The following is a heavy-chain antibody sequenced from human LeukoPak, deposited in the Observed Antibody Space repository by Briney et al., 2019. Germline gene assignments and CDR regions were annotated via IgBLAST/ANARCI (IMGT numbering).Heavy chain of an antibody. Sequence: PGGSLRLSCAASGFTFSSYAMHWVRQAPGKGLEWVAVISYDGSNKYYADSVKGRFTISRDNSKNTLYLQMNSLRAEDTAVHYCARDRWVYCSSTSCYRFDYWGQGTLVTVSS. J-gene: IGHJ4*02. CDR1: GFTFSSYA. CDR3: ARDRWVYCSSTSCYRFDY. V-gene: IGHV3-30-3*01. D-gene: IGHD2-2*01. CDR2: ISYDGSNK.